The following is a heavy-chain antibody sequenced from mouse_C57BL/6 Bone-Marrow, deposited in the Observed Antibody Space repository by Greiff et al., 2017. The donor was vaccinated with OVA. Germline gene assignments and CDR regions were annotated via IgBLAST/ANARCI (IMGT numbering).Heavy chain of an antibody. CDR1: GINFSSYG. D-gene: IGHD3-1*01. J-gene: IGHJ1*03. CDR2: IRSGGSYT. Sequence: EVQRVEPGGDLVKPGGSLKLSCAASGINFSSYGMYWVRKTTDKRMERGATIRSGGSYTYYPDSVKGRFAISRDNAKNTLYLHMSSLKSEDTAMYYCARLGWYFDVWGTGTTVTVSS. V-gene: IGHV5-6*01. CDR3: ARLGWYFDV.